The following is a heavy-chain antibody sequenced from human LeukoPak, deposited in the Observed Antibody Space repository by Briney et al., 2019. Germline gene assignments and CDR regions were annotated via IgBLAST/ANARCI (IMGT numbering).Heavy chain of an antibody. V-gene: IGHV1-46*01. Sequence: ASVKVSCKASGYPFTTYPMHWVRQAPGQGLEWMGIINPSGGSTNCAQKFQGRVTMTRDTSTSTVYMELSSLRSEDTAVYYCARLGYCGSTTCQWGQGTVVTVSS. J-gene: IGHJ4*02. CDR3: ARLGYCGSTTCQ. CDR1: GYPFTTYP. CDR2: INPSGGST. D-gene: IGHD2-2*01.